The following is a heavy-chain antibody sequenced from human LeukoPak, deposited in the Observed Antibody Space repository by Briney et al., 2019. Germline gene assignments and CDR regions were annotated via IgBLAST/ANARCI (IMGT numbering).Heavy chain of an antibody. D-gene: IGHD6-19*01. CDR1: GFTFIDYY. CDR2: IGIRGDT. CDR3: ARGGIQVSGIDEFDY. V-gene: IGHV3-13*01. Sequence: PGGSLRLSCAASGFTFIDYYMHWVRQVMGKGLEWVSAIGIRGDTHYSGSVKGRFTPSRENAESSLYLQMNSLRAEDTAVYYCARGGIQVSGIDEFDYWGQGTLVTVSS. J-gene: IGHJ4*02.